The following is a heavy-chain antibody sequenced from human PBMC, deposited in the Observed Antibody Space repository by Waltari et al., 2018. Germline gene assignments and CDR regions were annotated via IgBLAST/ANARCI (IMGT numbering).Heavy chain of an antibody. CDR1: GGSISSYY. Sequence: QVQLQESGPGLVKPSETLSLTCTVSGGSISSYYWSWIRQPPGQGLEWIGYIYYSGSTNYNPSLKSRVTISVDTSKNQFSLKLSSVTAADTAVYYCARETTYGGNFPGGYYFDYWGQGTLVTVSS. CDR3: ARETTYGGNFPGGYYFDY. V-gene: IGHV4-59*12. D-gene: IGHD4-17*01. J-gene: IGHJ4*02. CDR2: IYYSGST.